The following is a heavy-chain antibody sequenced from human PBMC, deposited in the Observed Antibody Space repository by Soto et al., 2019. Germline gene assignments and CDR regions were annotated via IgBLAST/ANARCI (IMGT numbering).Heavy chain of an antibody. J-gene: IGHJ4*02. Sequence: LSLTCTVSGGSISSYYWSWIRQPPGKGLEWIGYIYYSGSTNYNPSLKSRVTISVDTSKNQFSLKLSSVTAADTAVYYCARVRYYYGSGSYYVDYWGQGTLVTVSS. CDR3: ARVRYYYGSGSYYVDY. D-gene: IGHD3-10*01. CDR1: GGSISSYY. V-gene: IGHV4-59*01. CDR2: IYYSGST.